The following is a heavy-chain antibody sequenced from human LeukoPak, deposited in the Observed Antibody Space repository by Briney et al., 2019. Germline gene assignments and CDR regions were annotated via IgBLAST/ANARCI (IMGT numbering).Heavy chain of an antibody. J-gene: IGHJ5*02. CDR2: INPKGDIT. D-gene: IGHD2-8*01. CDR1: GYSFTTYS. Sequence: ASVKVSCTTSGYSFTTYSIHWVRQAPGQGLEWMGIINPKGDITTYAQRFQGRVTMTSDTSTATVYMELSGLRSEDTAIYYCARKWSPRDWFDPWGQGTLLTVSS. CDR3: ARKWSPRDWFDP. V-gene: IGHV1-46*01.